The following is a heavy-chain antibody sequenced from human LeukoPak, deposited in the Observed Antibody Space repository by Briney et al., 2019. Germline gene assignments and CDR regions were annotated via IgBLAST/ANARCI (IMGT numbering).Heavy chain of an antibody. V-gene: IGHV4-34*01. CDR2: INHSGNT. Sequence: SETLSLTCTVYGGSFSDFHWSWIRLPPGKGLEWIGEINHSGNTNYNPSLKSRVTISIDTSKNQFPLKLSSVTAADTAVYYCARGKVTRDWYFDLWGRGTLVTVSS. J-gene: IGHJ2*01. D-gene: IGHD4-17*01. CDR3: ARGKVTRDWYFDL. CDR1: GGSFSDFH.